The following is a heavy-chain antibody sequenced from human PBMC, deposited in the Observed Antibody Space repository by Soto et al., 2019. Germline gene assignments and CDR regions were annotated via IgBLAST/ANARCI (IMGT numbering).Heavy chain of an antibody. CDR2: IYYSGST. Sequence: PXETLSLSCTVSGGSIGRGYYYWSWIRQPPGKGLEWIGYIYYSGSTYYNPSLKSRVTISVDTSKNQFSLKLSSVTAADTAVYYCAREGLLERDWFDTWGQGTLVTVSS. V-gene: IGHV4-30-4*01. D-gene: IGHD1-1*01. CDR1: GGSIGRGYYY. CDR3: AREGLLERDWFDT. J-gene: IGHJ5*02.